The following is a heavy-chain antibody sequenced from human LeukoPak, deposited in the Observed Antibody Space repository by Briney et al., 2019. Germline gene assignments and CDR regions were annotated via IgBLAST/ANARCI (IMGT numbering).Heavy chain of an antibody. CDR1: GYTFISYY. D-gene: IGHD3-16*01. Sequence: ASVKVSCKASGYTFISYYMHWVRQAPGQGLEWMGWINPNSGGTNYAQKFQGRVTMTRDTSISTAYMELSRLRSDDTAVYYCARTFPPSNWFDPWGQGTLVTVSS. J-gene: IGHJ5*02. CDR2: INPNSGGT. V-gene: IGHV1-2*02. CDR3: ARTFPPSNWFDP.